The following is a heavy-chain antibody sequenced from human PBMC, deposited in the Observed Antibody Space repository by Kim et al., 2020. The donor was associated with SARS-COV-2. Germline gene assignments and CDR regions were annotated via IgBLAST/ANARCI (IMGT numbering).Heavy chain of an antibody. Sequence: GGSLRLSCAASGFTFSSYGMHWVRQAPGKGLEWVAVISYDGSNIYYADSVKGRFTISRDNSKNTLYLQMNSLRAEDTAVYYSAKESGDYDTYYYYGLDVWGQGTTVTVSS. CDR3: AKESGDYDTYYYYGLDV. D-gene: IGHD4-17*01. V-gene: IGHV3-30*18. CDR2: ISYDGSNI. J-gene: IGHJ6*02. CDR1: GFTFSSYG.